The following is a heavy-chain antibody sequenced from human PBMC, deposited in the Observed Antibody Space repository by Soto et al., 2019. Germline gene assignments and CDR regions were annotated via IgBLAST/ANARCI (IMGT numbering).Heavy chain of an antibody. J-gene: IGHJ4*02. V-gene: IGHV3-23*01. CDR2: VSADGVSS. CDR1: GFTFSSFA. CDR3: AKTRQAPVGTHFFDL. Sequence: SLRLSCEGSGFTFSSFAMGWVRRAPGKGLEWLSSVSADGVSSFSADSVRGRFRVSRGNSKNTLFLQMRFLRVEDTAVYYCAKTRQAPVGTHFFDLWGQGTQVTVSS.